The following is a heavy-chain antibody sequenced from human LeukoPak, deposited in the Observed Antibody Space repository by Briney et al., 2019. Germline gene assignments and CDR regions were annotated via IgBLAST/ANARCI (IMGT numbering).Heavy chain of an antibody. V-gene: IGHV1-69*05. D-gene: IGHD6-13*01. Sequence: SVKVSCKASGYTFTSYAISWVRQAPGQGLEWMGRIIPIFGTANYAQKFQGRVTITTDESTSTAYMELSSLRSEDTAVYYCARVASQQPGGAEYFQHWRQGTLVTVSS. J-gene: IGHJ1*01. CDR2: IIPIFGTA. CDR1: GYTFTSYA. CDR3: ARVASQQPGGAEYFQH.